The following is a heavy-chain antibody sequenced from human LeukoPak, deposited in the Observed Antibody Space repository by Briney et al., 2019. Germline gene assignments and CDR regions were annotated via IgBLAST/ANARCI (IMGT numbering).Heavy chain of an antibody. CDR1: GVSISSYY. CDR3: VRLDYSNFFDY. D-gene: IGHD4-11*01. CDR2: IYYSGSS. J-gene: IGHJ4*02. V-gene: IGHV4-59*04. Sequence: SETLSLTCTDSGVSISSYYWSWIRQPPGKGLEWIASIYYSGSSYYNPSLKSRVTMSADTSKNQFSLKLSSVTAADTAVYYCVRLDYSNFFDYWGQGNLVSVSS.